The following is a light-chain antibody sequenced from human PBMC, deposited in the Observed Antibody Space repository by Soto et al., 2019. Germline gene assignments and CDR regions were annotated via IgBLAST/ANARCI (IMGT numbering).Light chain of an antibody. J-gene: IGKJ4*01. CDR3: QQYNNWPPNT. CDR1: QSVSSN. Sequence: EIVMTQSPATLSVSPGERATLSCSASQSVSSNLAWYQQKPGQAPRLLIYGASTRATVIPDRFSGSGSGTEFTLTISSLQSEDFAVYYCQQYNNWPPNTFGGGTKVEIK. V-gene: IGKV3-15*01. CDR2: GAS.